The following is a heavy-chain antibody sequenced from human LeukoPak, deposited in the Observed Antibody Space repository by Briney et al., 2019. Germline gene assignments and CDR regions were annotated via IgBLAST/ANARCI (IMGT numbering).Heavy chain of an antibody. D-gene: IGHD5-24*01. CDR2: IYPGDSHT. V-gene: IGHV5-51*01. CDR1: GYSITSYW. J-gene: IGHJ4*02. CDR3: TRRINRFNYPLDS. Sequence: GESLKISCRAAGYSITSYWIACVGQMPGKGLEWMGSIYPGDSHTRYSPSFQGQVTISADKSINTAYLQWRSLEASDTAMYYCTRRINRFNYPLDSWGQGTLVTVSS.